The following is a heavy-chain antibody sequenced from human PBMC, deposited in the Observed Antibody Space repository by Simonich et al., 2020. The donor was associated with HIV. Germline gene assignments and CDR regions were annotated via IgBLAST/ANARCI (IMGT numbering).Heavy chain of an antibody. Sequence: QVQLVQSGAEVKKPGASVKVSCKASGYTFIYYYIHWVQQAPGQGPEWMGWFKPNRGDTRNAQKFQGRVTMTRDTSISTTYMELSSLRSDDTAVYFCTRVPSHGAFDIWGQGTMVTVSS. V-gene: IGHV1-2*02. CDR2: FKPNRGDT. CDR3: TRVPSHGAFDI. J-gene: IGHJ3*02. CDR1: GYTFIYYY.